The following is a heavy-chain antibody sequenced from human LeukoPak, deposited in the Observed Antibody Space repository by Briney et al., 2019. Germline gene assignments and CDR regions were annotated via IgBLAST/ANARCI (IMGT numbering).Heavy chain of an antibody. Sequence: GGALRLSCAASGFTFSRYWMSWVRQAPGEGREGVAKIKQDVSEKYYVDSVKGRFTISRDNAKNSLYLQMNSLRAEDTAVYYCARESSMGGYDFDYWGQGTLVTVSS. CDR1: GFTFSRYW. CDR3: ARESSMGGYDFDY. J-gene: IGHJ4*02. CDR2: IKQDVSEK. V-gene: IGHV3-7*01. D-gene: IGHD5-12*01.